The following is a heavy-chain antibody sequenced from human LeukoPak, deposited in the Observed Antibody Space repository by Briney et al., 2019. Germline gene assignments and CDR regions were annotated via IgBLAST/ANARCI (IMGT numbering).Heavy chain of an antibody. J-gene: IGHJ4*02. CDR1: GFTFSSYA. CDR2: ISGSGGRT. CDR3: AKRMKGCTNGVCYLSGNDY. D-gene: IGHD2-8*01. Sequence: GGSLRLSCAASGFTFSSYAMSWVRQAPGKGLEWVSAISGSGGRTYYAGSVKGRFTISSDNSKNTLYLQMNSLRAEDTAIYYCAKRMKGCTNGVCYLSGNDYWGQGTLVTVSS. V-gene: IGHV3-23*01.